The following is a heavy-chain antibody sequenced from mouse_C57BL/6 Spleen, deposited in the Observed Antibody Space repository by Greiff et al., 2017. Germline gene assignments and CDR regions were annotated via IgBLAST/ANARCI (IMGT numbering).Heavy chain of an antibody. V-gene: IGHV1-69*01. Sequence: VQLQQPGAELVMPGASVKLSCKASGYTFTSYWMHWVKQRPGPGLEWIGEIDPSDSYTNYNQKFKGKSTLTVDKSSSTAYMQLSSLTSEDSAVYYCARGYYSPYFDYWGQGTTLTVSS. CDR3: ARGYYSPYFDY. J-gene: IGHJ2*01. D-gene: IGHD2-12*01. CDR1: GYTFTSYW. CDR2: IDPSDSYT.